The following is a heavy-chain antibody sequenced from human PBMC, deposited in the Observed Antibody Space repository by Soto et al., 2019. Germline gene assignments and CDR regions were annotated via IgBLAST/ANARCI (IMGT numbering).Heavy chain of an antibody. J-gene: IGHJ3*02. D-gene: IGHD1-1*01. CDR1: GFTFSAYA. CDR2: IGGDGGAT. CDR3: AKDSVSYNRIYDPFDI. Sequence: EVLLLESGGGLVQPGGSLRLYCAASGFTFSAYAMSWVRQAPGKGLEWVSGIGGDGGATYYADSVKGRLTVSRANSKNTLYLEKDSLRAEDTAVYYCAKDSVSYNRIYDPFDIWGQGTMVTGSS. V-gene: IGHV3-23*01.